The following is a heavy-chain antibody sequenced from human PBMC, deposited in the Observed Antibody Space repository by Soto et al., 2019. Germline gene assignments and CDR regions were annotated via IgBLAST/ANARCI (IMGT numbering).Heavy chain of an antibody. V-gene: IGHV4-4*02. D-gene: IGHD2-21*02. CDR2: VYHSGST. CDR1: GDSISSNNW. CDR3: ARGDGGNSHWYFNL. J-gene: IGHJ2*01. Sequence: QVQLQESGPGLVKPSGTLSVTCAVSGDSISSNNWWSWVRQPPGKGLEWIGEVYHSGSTNYNPSLKSRVTISVDKSKNQFSLKLSSVTAADTAVYYCARGDGGNSHWYFNLWGRGTLVTVSS.